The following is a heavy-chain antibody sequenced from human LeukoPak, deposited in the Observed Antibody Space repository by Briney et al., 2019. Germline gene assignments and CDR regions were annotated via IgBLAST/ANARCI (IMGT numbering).Heavy chain of an antibody. D-gene: IGHD3-10*01. V-gene: IGHV5-51*01. CDR1: GYSFTSYW. Sequence: GESLKISCKGSGYSFTSYWIGWVRQMPGKGLECMGIIYPGDSDTRYSPSLQGQVTISAAKSISTAYLQWSSLKASDTAMYYCARHGYYGSGSSHAFDIWGQGTMVTVSS. J-gene: IGHJ3*02. CDR3: ARHGYYGSGSSHAFDI. CDR2: IYPGDSDT.